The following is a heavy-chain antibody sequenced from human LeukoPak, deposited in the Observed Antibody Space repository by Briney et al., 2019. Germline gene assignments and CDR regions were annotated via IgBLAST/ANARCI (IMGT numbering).Heavy chain of an antibody. J-gene: IGHJ6*02. Sequence: GASVKVSCKASGYTFSNSAMNWVRQAPGQGLEWMGWINTNTGNPTYAQGFTGRFVFSLDTSVSTAYLQISSLKAEDTAVYYCARDRIQLWSYYYYYGMDVWGQGTTVTVSS. CDR2: INTNTGNP. CDR3: ARDRIQLWSYYYYYGMDV. D-gene: IGHD5-18*01. V-gene: IGHV7-4-1*02. CDR1: GYTFSNSA.